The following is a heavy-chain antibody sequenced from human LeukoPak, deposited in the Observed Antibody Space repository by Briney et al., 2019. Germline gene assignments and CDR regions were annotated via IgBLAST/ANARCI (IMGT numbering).Heavy chain of an antibody. Sequence: SETLSLTCTVSGGSIRSGSYYWGWIRQPPGKGLEWIGYIYYSGSTNYNPSLKSRVTISVDTSKNQFSLKLSSVTAADTAVYYCARHQLDAFDIWGQGTMVTVSS. CDR2: IYYSGST. CDR3: ARHQLDAFDI. V-gene: IGHV4-61*05. CDR1: GGSIRSGSYY. J-gene: IGHJ3*02.